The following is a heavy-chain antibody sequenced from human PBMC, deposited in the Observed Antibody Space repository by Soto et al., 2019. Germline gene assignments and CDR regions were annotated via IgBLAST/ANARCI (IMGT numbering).Heavy chain of an antibody. D-gene: IGHD4-4*01. CDR1: GYTFTSNA. Sequence: GASGKVSCKTSGYTFTSNAMHWVRQAPGQRLEWMGWINADNGDTKYSQKFSGRVTITRDTSANTAFMELSSLRSEDTAMYYCARELQGLYYFDFWGQGTLVTVSS. V-gene: IGHV1-3*01. J-gene: IGHJ4*02. CDR3: ARELQGLYYFDF. CDR2: INADNGDT.